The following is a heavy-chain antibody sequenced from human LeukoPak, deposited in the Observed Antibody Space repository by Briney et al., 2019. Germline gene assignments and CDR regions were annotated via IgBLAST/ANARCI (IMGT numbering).Heavy chain of an antibody. CDR3: ARDPRWLTPDCTSTSCYENYFDP. CDR1: GYFISSGYQ. CDR2: IDHSGSA. J-gene: IGHJ5*02. V-gene: IGHV4-38-2*02. D-gene: IGHD2-2*01. Sequence: SETLSLTCAVSGYFISSGYQWAWIRQSPGKGLEWIGSIDHSGSAHCNPSLKSRVTISVETSKNQFSLKMYSVTAADTAVYYCARDPRWLTPDCTSTSCYENYFDPWGQGTLVTVSS.